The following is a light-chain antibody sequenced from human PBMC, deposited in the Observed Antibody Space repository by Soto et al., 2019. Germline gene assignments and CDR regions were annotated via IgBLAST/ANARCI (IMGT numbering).Light chain of an antibody. CDR2: DAS. V-gene: IGKV3-11*01. CDR3: QQRSYGPIN. J-gene: IGKJ5*01. CDR1: QSVSSY. Sequence: EIVLTQSPATLSLSPGERATLSCRASQSVSSYLAWYQQKPGQAPRLLIYDASNRATGIPARFSGSGSGTDFTLTISSLEPEDFAVYYCQQRSYGPINFGQGTRLEIK.